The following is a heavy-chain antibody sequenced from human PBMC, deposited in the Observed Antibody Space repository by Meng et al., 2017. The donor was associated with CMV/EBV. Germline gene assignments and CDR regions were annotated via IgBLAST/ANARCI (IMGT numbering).Heavy chain of an antibody. CDR1: GGTFSSYA. V-gene: IGHV1-69*05. Sequence: SVTVSCKASGGTFSSYAISWVRQAPGQGLEWMGGIIPIFGTANYAQKFQGRVTITTDESTSTAYMELSSLRSEDTAVYYCARGGYSYGNYYYYGMDVWGQGTTVTVSS. CDR2: IIPIFGTA. CDR3: ARGGYSYGNYYYYGMDV. J-gene: IGHJ6*02. D-gene: IGHD5-18*01.